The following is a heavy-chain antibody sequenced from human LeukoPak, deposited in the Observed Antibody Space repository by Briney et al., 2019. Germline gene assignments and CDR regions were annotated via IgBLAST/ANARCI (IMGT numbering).Heavy chain of an antibody. D-gene: IGHD5-24*01. Sequence: GGSLRLSCAASGFTFSSYSMNWVRQAPGKGLEWVSSISSSSSYIYYADSVKGRFTISRDNAKNSLYQQMNSLRAEDTAVYYCARDVRRDGYNCFDYWGQGTLVTVSS. CDR1: GFTFSSYS. CDR3: ARDVRRDGYNCFDY. CDR2: ISSSSSYI. J-gene: IGHJ4*02. V-gene: IGHV3-21*01.